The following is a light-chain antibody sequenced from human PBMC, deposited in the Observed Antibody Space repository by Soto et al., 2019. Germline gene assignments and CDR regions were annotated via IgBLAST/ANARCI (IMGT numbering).Light chain of an antibody. V-gene: IGKV2-30*01. CDR2: KVS. J-gene: IGKJ1*01. CDR3: MQATRWPWT. CDR1: QSLVSSNGNTF. Sequence: DVVMTQSPLSLPVTLGQPASISCRSRQSLVSSNGNTFLIWFQQRPGQSPRRLIYKVSNRDSAGPDRCPGSGSGTDFTLEISRVEAEDVGVYYCMQATRWPWTFGQGIKVEIK.